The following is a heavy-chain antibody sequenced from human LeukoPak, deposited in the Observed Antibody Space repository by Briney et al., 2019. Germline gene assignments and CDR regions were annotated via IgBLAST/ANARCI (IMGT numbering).Heavy chain of an antibody. V-gene: IGHV4-31*03. CDR3: ARLGDIGSHYYYFLDS. CDR2: IYYSGST. Sequence: PSQTLSLTCTVSGGSISSGGYYWSWIRQHPGKGLEWIGYIYYSGSTNYNPSLKSRVTISVDTSKNQFSLKLSSVTAADTAVYYCARLGDIGSHYYYFLDSWGQGTLVTVSS. J-gene: IGHJ4*02. D-gene: IGHD3-22*01. CDR1: GGSISSGGYY.